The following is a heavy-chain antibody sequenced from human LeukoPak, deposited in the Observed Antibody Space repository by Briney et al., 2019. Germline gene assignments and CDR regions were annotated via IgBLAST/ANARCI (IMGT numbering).Heavy chain of an antibody. CDR2: ISSGSTI. CDR3: ARTQGSIAARYFDY. D-gene: IGHD6-6*01. V-gene: IGHV3-69-1*01. J-gene: IGHJ4*02. CDR1: GFTFTNSA. Sequence: GGSLGLSCAASGFTFTNSAMTWVRQAPGKGLEWVSYISSGSTIYYADSVKGRFTISRDNAKNSLYLQMNSLRAEDTAVYYCARTQGSIAARYFDYWGQGTLVTVSS.